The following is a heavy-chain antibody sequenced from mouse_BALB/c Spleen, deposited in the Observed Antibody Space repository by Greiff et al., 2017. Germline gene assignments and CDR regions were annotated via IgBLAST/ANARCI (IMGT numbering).Heavy chain of an antibody. V-gene: IGHV7-3*02. J-gene: IGHJ2*01. Sequence: EVKLVESGGGLVQPGGSLRLSCATSGFTFTDYYMSWVRQPPGKALEWLGFIRNKANGYTTEYSASVKGRFTISRDNSQSILYLQMNTLRAEDSATYYCGRGGGDYWGQGTTLTVSS. CDR3: GRGGGDY. CDR2: IRNKANGYTT. CDR1: GFTFTDYY.